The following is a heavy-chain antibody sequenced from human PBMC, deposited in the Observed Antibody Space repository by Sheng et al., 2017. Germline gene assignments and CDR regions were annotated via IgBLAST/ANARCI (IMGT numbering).Heavy chain of an antibody. J-gene: IGHJ3*02. Sequence: QVQLVQSGAEVKKPGSSLKVSCKASGGSFNNYALNWVRQAPGQGLEWLGAIIPLLGKPNYSQNFQGRVTITADKSTSTGYMELSSLTSEDTAVYYCARGLRVLEYLYEDAFDIWGQGTLVTVSS. CDR3: ARGLRVLEYLYEDAFDI. V-gene: IGHV1-69*04. CDR1: GGSFNNYA. CDR2: IIPLLGKP. D-gene: IGHD3-3*01.